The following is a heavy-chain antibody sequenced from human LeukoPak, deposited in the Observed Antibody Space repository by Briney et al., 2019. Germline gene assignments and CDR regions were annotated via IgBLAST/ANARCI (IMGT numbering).Heavy chain of an antibody. CDR1: GGSISSGGYY. CDR3: ARGSSDYDFWSGYSRAVRYYYYYYMDV. V-gene: IGHV4-31*03. J-gene: IGHJ6*03. D-gene: IGHD3-3*01. CDR2: IYYSGST. Sequence: PSQTLSLTCTVSGGSISSGGYYWSWIRQHPGKGLEWIGYIYYSGSTYYNPSLKSRVTISVDTSKNQFSLKLSSVTAADTAVYYCARGSSDYDFWSGYSRAVRYYYYYYMDVWGKGTTVTVSS.